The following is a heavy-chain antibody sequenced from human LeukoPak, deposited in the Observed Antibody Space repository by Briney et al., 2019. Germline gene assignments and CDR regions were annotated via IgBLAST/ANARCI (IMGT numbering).Heavy chain of an antibody. Sequence: PGGSLRLSCAASGFTFSNAWMSWVRQAPGKGLEWVGRIKSKTDGGTTDYAAPVKGRFTISRDDSKNTLYLQMNSLRAEDTAVYYCAREDEEGYFDYWGQGTLVTVSS. CDR1: GFTFSNAW. CDR2: IKSKTDGGTT. CDR3: AREDEEGYFDY. J-gene: IGHJ4*02. V-gene: IGHV3-15*01.